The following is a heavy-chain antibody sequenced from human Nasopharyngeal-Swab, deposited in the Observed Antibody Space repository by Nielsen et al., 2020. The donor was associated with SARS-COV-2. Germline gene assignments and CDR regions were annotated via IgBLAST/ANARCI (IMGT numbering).Heavy chain of an antibody. CDR2: ISSSSSYI. V-gene: IGHV3-21*03. D-gene: IGHD3-16*01. CDR3: TRDLWIDYSPTCLDV. J-gene: IGHJ6*02. Sequence: GESLKISCAASGFTFSSYSMNWVRQAPGKGLEWVSSISSSSSYIYYADSVKGRFTISRDNAKNSLYLQMNSLKTEDTAVYYCTRDLWIDYSPTCLDVWGQGTTVTVSS. CDR1: GFTFSSYS.